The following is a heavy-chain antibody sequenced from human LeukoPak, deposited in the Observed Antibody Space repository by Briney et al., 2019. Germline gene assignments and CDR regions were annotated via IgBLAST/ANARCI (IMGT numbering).Heavy chain of an antibody. J-gene: IGHJ4*02. D-gene: IGHD5-12*01. CDR2: IWYGGSNK. CDR1: GFTFSSYG. V-gene: IGHV3-33*06. Sequence: GGSLRLSCAASGFTFSSYGMHWVRQAPGKGLEWVAVIWYGGSNKYYADSVKGRFTISRDNSKNTLYLQMNSLRAEDTALYYCAKGAYDYIEMGYFDDWGQGTLVTVSS. CDR3: AKGAYDYIEMGYFDD.